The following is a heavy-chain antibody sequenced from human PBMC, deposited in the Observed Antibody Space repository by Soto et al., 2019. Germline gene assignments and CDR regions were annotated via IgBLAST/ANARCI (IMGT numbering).Heavy chain of an antibody. V-gene: IGHV1-3*01. CDR1: GYTFTSYA. J-gene: IGHJ4*02. D-gene: IGHD3-10*01. CDR3: ATITMVRGVRAY. Sequence: ASVKVSCKASGYTFTSYAMHWVRQAPGQRLEWMGWINAGNGNTKYSQKFQGRVTITRDTSTDTAYMELSSLRSEDTAVYYCATITMVRGVRAYWGQGTLVTVSS. CDR2: INAGNGNT.